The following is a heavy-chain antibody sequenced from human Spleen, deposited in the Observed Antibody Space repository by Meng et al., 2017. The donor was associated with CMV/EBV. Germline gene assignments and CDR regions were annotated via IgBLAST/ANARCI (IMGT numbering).Heavy chain of an antibody. CDR1: GFTVSSNY. CDR2: IYSGGAT. CDR3: ARGRSSGWPLFDF. D-gene: IGHD6-19*01. J-gene: IGHJ4*02. V-gene: IGHV3-53*01. Sequence: SCAASGFTVSSNYMNWVRQGPGKGLEWVSVIYSGGATHYADSVKGRFTISRDSSKNTLYLQMNSLRAEDTAVYYCARGRSSGWPLFDFWSQGTLVTVSS.